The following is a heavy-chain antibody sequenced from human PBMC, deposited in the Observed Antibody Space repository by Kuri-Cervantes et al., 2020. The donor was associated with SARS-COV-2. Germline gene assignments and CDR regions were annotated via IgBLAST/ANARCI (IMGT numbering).Heavy chain of an antibody. V-gene: IGHV4-38-2*02. Sequence: SETLSLTCTVSGYSISSGDYWGWIRQPPGKGLEWIGYIYYSGSTYYNPSLKSRVTISVDTSKNQFSLKLTSVTAADTAVYYCASALAYYSDSSGFTYYFDYWGQGTQVTVSS. J-gene: IGHJ4*02. CDR3: ASALAYYSDSSGFTYYFDY. CDR2: IYYSGST. D-gene: IGHD3-22*01. CDR1: GYSISSGDY.